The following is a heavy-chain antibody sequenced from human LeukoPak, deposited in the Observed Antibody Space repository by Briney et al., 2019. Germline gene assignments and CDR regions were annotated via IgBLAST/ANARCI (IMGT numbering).Heavy chain of an antibody. V-gene: IGHV1-69*06. CDR3: ARSTTRLTVADTFDS. CDR2: LIPIFGTP. D-gene: IGHD6-19*01. CDR1: GGTFSSYA. Sequence: SVKVSCKSSGGTFSSYAVSSLRQPPGQGLEWMGCLIPIFGTPSYSPKFQGRVTISADKHTSTAYMELSRLRSEDTALYYCARSTTRLTVADTFDSWGQGTLVTVSS. J-gene: IGHJ4*02.